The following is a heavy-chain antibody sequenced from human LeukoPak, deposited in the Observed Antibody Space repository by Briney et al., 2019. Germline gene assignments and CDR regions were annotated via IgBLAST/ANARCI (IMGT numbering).Heavy chain of an antibody. CDR3: ARYVDPYDISPHSLDM. V-gene: IGHV4-61*02. D-gene: IGHD3-22*01. Sequence: SETLSLTCTVSGGSINTNTYFWNWIRQPAGKRLEWIGRVYTIGATDYNPSLRSRLSMSINTSRNQIALTLSSVTAADTAVYYCARYVDPYDISPHSLDMWGQGTVVTVSS. CDR2: VYTIGAT. J-gene: IGHJ3*02. CDR1: GGSINTNTYF.